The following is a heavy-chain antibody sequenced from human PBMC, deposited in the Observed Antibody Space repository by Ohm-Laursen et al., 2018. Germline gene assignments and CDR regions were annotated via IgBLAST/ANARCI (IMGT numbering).Heavy chain of an antibody. D-gene: IGHD1-26*01. CDR1: GFTFDDYA. J-gene: IGHJ4*02. CDR2: ISWNSGSI. Sequence: SLRLSCTASGFTFDDYAMHWVRQAPGKGLEWVSGISWNSGSIGYADSVKGQFTISRDNAKNSLYLQMNSLRAEDTALYYCAKDKDGSLLYYFDYWGQGTLVTVSS. V-gene: IGHV3-9*01. CDR3: AKDKDGSLLYYFDY.